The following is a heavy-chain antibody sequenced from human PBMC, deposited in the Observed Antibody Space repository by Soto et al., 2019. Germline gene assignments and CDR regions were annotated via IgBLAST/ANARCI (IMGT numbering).Heavy chain of an antibody. CDR3: ELRTRSPEGHYLFYGMDV. D-gene: IGHD2-21*01. CDR1: GAIAGSWDTFSDYA. J-gene: IGHJ6*02. V-gene: IGHV3-30-3*02. Sequence: PGGSLRLSCLVSGAIAGSWDTFSDYALHWVRQAPGKVLEWVAGIAKELTNNKYGSSVKXXFTISKDNLKNSVYLAMNSLTMDDTGAXFFELRTRSPEGHYLFYGMDVRRQGSRVTVSS. CDR2: IAKELTNN.